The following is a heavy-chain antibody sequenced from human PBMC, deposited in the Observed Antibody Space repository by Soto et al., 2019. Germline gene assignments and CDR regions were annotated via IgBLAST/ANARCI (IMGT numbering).Heavy chain of an antibody. Sequence: SETLSLTCTVSGGSISSSSYYWGWIRQPPGKGLEWIGSIYYSGSTYYNPSLKSRVTISVDTSKNQFSLKLSSVTAADTAVYYCARRQADFWSGSASTFDYWGQGTLVTVSS. V-gene: IGHV4-39*01. CDR1: GGSISSSSYY. J-gene: IGHJ4*02. D-gene: IGHD3-3*01. CDR3: ARRQADFWSGSASTFDY. CDR2: IYYSGST.